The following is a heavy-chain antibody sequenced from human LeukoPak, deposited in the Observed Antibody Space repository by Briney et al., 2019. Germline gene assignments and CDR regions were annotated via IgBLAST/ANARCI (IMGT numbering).Heavy chain of an antibody. V-gene: IGHV1-18*01. CDR1: GYTFTSYG. CDR3: ARDHRAYIVVVPTAIPFDY. Sequence: ASVNVSCKASGYTFTSYGISWVRQAPGQGLEWMGWISTYNGHTNYAQKLQGRVTMTTDTSTSTAYMELRSLRPDDTAVYYCARDHRAYIVVVPTAIPFDYWGQGTLVTVSS. D-gene: IGHD2-2*02. J-gene: IGHJ4*02. CDR2: ISTYNGHT.